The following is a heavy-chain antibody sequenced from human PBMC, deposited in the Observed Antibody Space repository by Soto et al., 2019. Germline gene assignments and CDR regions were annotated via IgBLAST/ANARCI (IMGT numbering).Heavy chain of an antibody. Sequence: SQTLSLTCAISGDSVSSNSAAWNWIRQSPSRGLEWVGRTYYRSKWYRGYAVSVKSRITINPDTSKNQFSLQLNSVTPEDTAVYYCARGHDGYVDNWGQGTLVTVSS. J-gene: IGHJ4*02. D-gene: IGHD3-16*01. CDR3: ARGHDGYVDN. V-gene: IGHV6-1*01. CDR2: TYYRSKWYR. CDR1: GDSVSSNSAA.